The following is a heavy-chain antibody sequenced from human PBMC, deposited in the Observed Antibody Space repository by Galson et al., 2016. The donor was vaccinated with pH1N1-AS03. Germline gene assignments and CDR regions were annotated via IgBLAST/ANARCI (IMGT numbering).Heavy chain of an antibody. Sequence: SVKVSCKASGYTFTGFFMHWVRQAPGQGLEWMGRINPNTGAANYAQKFQGRVTMTRDTSISTAYMELSSLRSDDTAIYYCANLYSVTRPVANVSGGQGPLVPVSS. CDR2: INPNTGAA. CDR1: GYTFTGFF. CDR3: ANLYSVTRPVANVS. D-gene: IGHD2-21*01. J-gene: IGHJ4*02. V-gene: IGHV1-2*06.